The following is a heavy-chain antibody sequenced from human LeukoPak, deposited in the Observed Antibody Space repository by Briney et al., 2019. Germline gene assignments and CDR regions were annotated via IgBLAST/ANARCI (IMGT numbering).Heavy chain of an antibody. J-gene: IGHJ6*03. CDR1: GGTFSSYA. CDR3: ARTFFSGSGTSFYYYMDV. CDR2: IIPIFGTA. Sequence: ASVKVSCKASGGTFSSYAISWVRQAPGQGLEWMGGIIPIFGTANYAQKFQGRVTITADKSTSTVYMELSSLRYDDSAVFYCARTFFSGSGTSFYYYMDVWGKGTTVTISS. D-gene: IGHD3-10*01. V-gene: IGHV1-69*06.